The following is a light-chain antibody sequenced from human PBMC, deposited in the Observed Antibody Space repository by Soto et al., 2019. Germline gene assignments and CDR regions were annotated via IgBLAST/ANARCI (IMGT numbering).Light chain of an antibody. Sequence: EIVLTQSPGTLSLSPGERATLSCRASQSVSSSYLAWYQQKPGQAPRLLIYGASSRATGIPDRFSGSGSGTDLTLTISSLEPEDFAVYYCQQSYSTHITFGHGTRLEIK. V-gene: IGKV3-20*01. CDR3: QQSYSTHIT. CDR1: QSVSSSY. CDR2: GAS. J-gene: IGKJ5*01.